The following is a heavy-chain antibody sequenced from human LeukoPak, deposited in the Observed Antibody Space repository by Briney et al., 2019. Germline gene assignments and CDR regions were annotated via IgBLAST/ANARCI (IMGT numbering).Heavy chain of an antibody. CDR2: IFYSGST. J-gene: IGHJ5*02. V-gene: IGHV4-39*07. CDR1: SGSISTSNYY. CDR3: ARVFTYYYDSSGYEGENWFDP. D-gene: IGHD3-22*01. Sequence: SETLSLTCTVSSGSISTSNYYWGWVRQPPGKALEWIGNIFYSGSTYYNPSLKSRVTISVDTSKSQFSLNLSSVTAADTAVYYCARVFTYYYDSSGYEGENWFDPWGQGTLVTVSS.